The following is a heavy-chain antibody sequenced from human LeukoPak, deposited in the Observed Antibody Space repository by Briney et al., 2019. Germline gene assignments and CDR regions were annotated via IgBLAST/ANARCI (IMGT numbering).Heavy chain of an antibody. CDR2: ISSSGSTI. J-gene: IGHJ6*03. V-gene: IGHV3-11*04. CDR1: GFTFSDFH. CDR3: AREGDGSGSLNYYYYYYYMDV. D-gene: IGHD3-10*01. Sequence: GGSLRLSCAASGFTFSDFHMSWIRQAPGKGLEWVSSISSSGSTIYYADSVKGRFTISRDNAKNSLYLQLDSLRAEDTAVYYCAREGDGSGSLNYYYYYYYMDVWGKGTTVTVSS.